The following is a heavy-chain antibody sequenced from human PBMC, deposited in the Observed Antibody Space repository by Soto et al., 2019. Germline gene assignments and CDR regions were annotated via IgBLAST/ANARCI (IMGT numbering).Heavy chain of an antibody. V-gene: IGHV3-48*02. Sequence: PGGSLRLSCAASGFTFSSYSMNWVRQAPGKGLEWVSYISSSSSTIYYADSVKGRFTISRDNAKNSLYLQMNSPRDEDTAVYYCARGKPYSSSWYDAFDIWGQGTMVTVS. D-gene: IGHD6-13*01. CDR1: GFTFSSYS. CDR3: ARGKPYSSSWYDAFDI. CDR2: ISSSSSTI. J-gene: IGHJ3*02.